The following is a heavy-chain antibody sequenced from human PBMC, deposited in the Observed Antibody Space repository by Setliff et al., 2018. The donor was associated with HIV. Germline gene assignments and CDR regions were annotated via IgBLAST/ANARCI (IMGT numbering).Heavy chain of an antibody. D-gene: IGHD5-18*01. V-gene: IGHV1-3*01. CDR1: AGSFSIFA. CDR3: ARSLREYSYGSPDY. J-gene: IGHJ4*02. CDR2: INAGTGNT. Sequence: ASVKVSCKSSAGSFSIFAIHWVRQAPGQRFEWMGWINAGTGNTKYSQKFQDRVTISRDIHANTAYMELSSLRSEDTAIYYCARSLREYSYGSPDYWGPGTLVTVSS.